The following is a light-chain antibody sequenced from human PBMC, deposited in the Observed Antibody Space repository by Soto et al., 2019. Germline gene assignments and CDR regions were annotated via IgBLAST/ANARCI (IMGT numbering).Light chain of an antibody. CDR1: QSFSSW. Sequence: DIQMTQSPSTLSASVGDRVTITCRASQSFSSWSAWYQQKPGKAPQRLIYKASSLESGVPSRFSGSGSGTEFTLTISSLQPEDHATYYCQQYNRFPTFGQGTKVEIK. CDR3: QQYNRFPT. J-gene: IGKJ1*01. V-gene: IGKV1-5*03. CDR2: KAS.